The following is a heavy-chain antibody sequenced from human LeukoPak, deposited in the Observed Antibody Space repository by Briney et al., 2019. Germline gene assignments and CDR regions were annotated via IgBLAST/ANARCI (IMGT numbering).Heavy chain of an antibody. CDR2: IYYSGST. V-gene: IGHV4-59*11. CDR1: GGSIRIHP. D-gene: IGHD4-17*01. CDR3: ARGGTTVTPGLLWFDP. J-gene: IGHJ5*02. Sequence: PSETLSLTCSASGGSIRIHPRSWIRQPPGKGLEWIGYIYYSGSTKYNPSLKSRVTISVDTSKNQFSLKLSSATAADTSVYYCARGGTTVTPGLLWFDPWGQGTLVTASS.